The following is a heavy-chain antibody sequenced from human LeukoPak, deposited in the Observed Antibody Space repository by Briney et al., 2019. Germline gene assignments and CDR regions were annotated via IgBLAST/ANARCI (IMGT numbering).Heavy chain of an antibody. CDR2: ISSSSSYI. Sequence: GGSLRLSCAASGFTFSSYSMDWVRQAPGKGLEWVSSISSSSSYIYYADSVKGRFTISRGNSKNTLYLQMNSLRAEDTAVYYCARSSYSSGWYGYWFDPWGQGTLVTVSS. CDR3: ARSSYSSGWYGYWFDP. V-gene: IGHV3-21*04. D-gene: IGHD6-19*01. J-gene: IGHJ5*02. CDR1: GFTFSSYS.